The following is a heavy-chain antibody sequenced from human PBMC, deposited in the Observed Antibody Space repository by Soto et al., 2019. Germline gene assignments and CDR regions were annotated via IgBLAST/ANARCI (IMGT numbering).Heavy chain of an antibody. Sequence: VQLVESGGGLVPPGGYLRLSCAGSGFTFGDSYMSWIRQAPGKGLEWLSYISPGSRYPAYADSVKGRFTISRDNAKRSRYLQMMSLTAEDTAIYYCVRGGGGGLFDPWGQGTMVTVSS. CDR3: VRGGGGGLFDP. CDR1: GFTFGDSY. J-gene: IGHJ5*02. CDR2: ISPGSRYP. V-gene: IGHV3-11*06. D-gene: IGHD2-15*01.